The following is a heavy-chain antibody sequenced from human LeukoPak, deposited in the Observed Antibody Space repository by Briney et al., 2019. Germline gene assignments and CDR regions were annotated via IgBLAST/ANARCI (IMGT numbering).Heavy chain of an antibody. V-gene: IGHV1-18*01. CDR2: ISAHNGNT. Sequence: ASVKVSCKASAYTFTNYGIAWVRQAPGQGLEWMGWISAHNGNTNYAQKLQGRVTMTTDTSTNTAYMELRSLASDVTALYYCARDGYFDHWGQGTLVTVSS. J-gene: IGHJ4*02. CDR3: ARDGYFDH. CDR1: AYTFTNYG.